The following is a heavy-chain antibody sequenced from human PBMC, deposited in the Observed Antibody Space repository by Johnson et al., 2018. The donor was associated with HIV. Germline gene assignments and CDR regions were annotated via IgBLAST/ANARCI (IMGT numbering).Heavy chain of an antibody. CDR2: ISYDGSNK. V-gene: IGHV3-33*05. J-gene: IGHJ3*02. D-gene: IGHD1-26*01. CDR3: AREGAWELRPGAFDI. Sequence: QAPGKGLEWVAVISYDGSNKYYADSVKGRFTISRDNSKNTLYLQMNSLRAADTAVYFCAREGAWELRPGAFDIWGQGTMVTVSS.